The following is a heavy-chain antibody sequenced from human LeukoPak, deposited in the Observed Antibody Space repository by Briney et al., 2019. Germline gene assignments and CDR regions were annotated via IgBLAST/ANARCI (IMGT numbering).Heavy chain of an antibody. V-gene: IGHV4-30-4*01. CDR2: IYYSGST. D-gene: IGHD3-22*01. CDR1: GGSISSGDYY. Sequence: PSETLSLTCTVSGGSISSGDYYWSWIRQPPGKGLEWIGYIYYSGSTYYNPFLKSRVTISVDTSKNQFSLKLSSVTAADTAVYYCARRSIYYDSSGYGCWGQGTLVTVSS. J-gene: IGHJ4*02. CDR3: ARRSIYYDSSGYGC.